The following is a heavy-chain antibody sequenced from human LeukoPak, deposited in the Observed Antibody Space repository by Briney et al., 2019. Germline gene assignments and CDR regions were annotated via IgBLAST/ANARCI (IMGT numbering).Heavy chain of an antibody. V-gene: IGHV3-33*01. CDR3: ARHYCGGDCYFDC. J-gene: IGHJ4*02. CDR1: GFTFSSYG. D-gene: IGHD2-21*02. Sequence: GGSLRLSCAASGFTFSSYGMHWVRRAPGKGLEWVALIWYDESNKYYADSVKGRFTISRDNSKNTLYLQMNSLRAEDTAVYYCARHYCGGDCYFDCWGQGTLVTVSS. CDR2: IWYDESNK.